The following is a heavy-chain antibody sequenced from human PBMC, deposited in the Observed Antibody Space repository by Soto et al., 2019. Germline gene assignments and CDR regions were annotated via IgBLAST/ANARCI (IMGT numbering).Heavy chain of an antibody. D-gene: IGHD3-3*01. Sequence: GESLKISCAASGFTFSSYSMNWVRQAPGKGLEWVSYISSSSSTIYYADSVKGRFTISRDNAKNSLYLQMNSLRAEDTAVYYCAREVEVTIFGVVTPATENWFDPWGQGTLVTVSS. J-gene: IGHJ5*02. CDR1: GFTFSSYS. V-gene: IGHV3-48*04. CDR2: ISSSSSTI. CDR3: AREVEVTIFGVVTPATENWFDP.